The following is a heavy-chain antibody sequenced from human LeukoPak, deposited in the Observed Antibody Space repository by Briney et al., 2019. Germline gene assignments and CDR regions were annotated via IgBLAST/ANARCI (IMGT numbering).Heavy chain of an antibody. D-gene: IGHD4-11*01. Sequence: SETLSLTCTVSDDTITMYYWTWIRQPPGKGLEWIGYVDHTGSTKFNPSLNGRVSISRDTSKNLFSLRLRSVTAADTAVYFCARGRVSSSTWYSTYYYYFYMDVWGKGTTVTVSS. V-gene: IGHV4-59*01. J-gene: IGHJ6*03. CDR3: ARGRVSSSTWYSTYYYYFYMDV. CDR2: VDHTGST. CDR1: DDTITMYY.